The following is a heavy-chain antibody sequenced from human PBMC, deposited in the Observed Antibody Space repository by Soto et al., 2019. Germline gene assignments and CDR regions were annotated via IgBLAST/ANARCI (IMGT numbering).Heavy chain of an antibody. CDR3: ARDPNIVLVPAALRSYYYYYGMDV. D-gene: IGHD2-2*01. CDR1: GGSISSGGYS. CDR2: IYHSGST. Sequence: SETLSLTCAVSGGSISSGGYSWSWIRQPPGKGLEWIGYIYHSGSTYYNPSLKSRVTISVDRSKNQFSLKLSSVTAADTAVYYCARDPNIVLVPAALRSYYYYYGMDVWGQGTTVTVSS. V-gene: IGHV4-30-2*01. J-gene: IGHJ6*02.